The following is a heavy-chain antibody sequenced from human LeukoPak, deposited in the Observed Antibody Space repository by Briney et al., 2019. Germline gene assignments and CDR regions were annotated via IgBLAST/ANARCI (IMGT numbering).Heavy chain of an antibody. CDR3: ARDSDDSYDKIDF. CDR1: GFTFRNYW. Sequence: PGGSLRFSCAASGFTFRNYWMSWVRQAPGKGLEWVAHIKRDGHEKYYVDSVRGRFTISRDKAKNSLYLQMNSLRVEDTAVYYFARDSDDSYDKIDFWGQGTLVTVSS. J-gene: IGHJ4*02. CDR2: IKRDGHEK. V-gene: IGHV3-7*01. D-gene: IGHD1-1*01.